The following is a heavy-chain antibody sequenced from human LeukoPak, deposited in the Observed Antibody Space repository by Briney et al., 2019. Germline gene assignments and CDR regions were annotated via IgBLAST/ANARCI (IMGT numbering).Heavy chain of an antibody. Sequence: GGSLRLSCAASGSTFSSYAMSWVRQAPGKGLEWVSTISGSGGVTYYPDSVRGRFTISRDNSKNTLHLQMDSLRAEDTAIYYCAKWPEGATPKFHYWGQGTLVTVSS. CDR2: ISGSGGVT. J-gene: IGHJ4*02. CDR3: AKWPEGATPKFHY. V-gene: IGHV3-23*01. CDR1: GSTFSSYA. D-gene: IGHD1-26*01.